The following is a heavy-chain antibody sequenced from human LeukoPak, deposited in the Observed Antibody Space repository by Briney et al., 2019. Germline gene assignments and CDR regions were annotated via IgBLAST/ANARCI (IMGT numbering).Heavy chain of an antibody. D-gene: IGHD3-10*01. CDR2: MNPNSGNT. Sequence: ASVKVSCKASGYTFTSYDINWVRQATGQGLEWMGWMNPNSGNTGYAQKFQGRVTMTRNTSISTAYMELSSLRSEDTAVDYCAVIWFGELFPPGYYYMDVWGKGTTVTVSS. CDR3: AVIWFGELFPPGYYYMDV. CDR1: GYTFTSYD. J-gene: IGHJ6*03. V-gene: IGHV1-8*01.